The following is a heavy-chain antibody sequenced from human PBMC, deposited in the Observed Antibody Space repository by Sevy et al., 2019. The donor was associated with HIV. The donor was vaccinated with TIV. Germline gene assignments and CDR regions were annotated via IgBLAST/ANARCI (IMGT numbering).Heavy chain of an antibody. CDR1: GYTFTSYG. D-gene: IGHD6-6*01. CDR2: ISAYNGNT. CDR3: ARDPSIAARPDYFDY. J-gene: IGHJ4*02. Sequence: ASVKVSCKASGYTFTSYGISWVRQAPGQGLEWMGWISAYNGNTNYAQKLQGRVTMTTDTSTSKAYMELRSLRSDDTAVYYCARDPSIAARPDYFDYWGQGTLVTVSS. V-gene: IGHV1-18*04.